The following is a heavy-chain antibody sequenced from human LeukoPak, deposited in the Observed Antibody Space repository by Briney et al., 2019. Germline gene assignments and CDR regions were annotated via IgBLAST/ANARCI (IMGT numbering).Heavy chain of an antibody. V-gene: IGHV3-7*03. CDR1: GFMFSSNW. CDR3: AKEGRSLQTY. Sequence: GGSLRLSCAASGFMFSSNWMSWARLAPGKGLEWVANIKEDGTETYYVDSVKGRFTISRDNAKNSLYLQMNSLRVEDTAVYYCAKEGRSLQTYWGQGTLVTVSS. CDR2: IKEDGTET. J-gene: IGHJ4*02. D-gene: IGHD5-24*01.